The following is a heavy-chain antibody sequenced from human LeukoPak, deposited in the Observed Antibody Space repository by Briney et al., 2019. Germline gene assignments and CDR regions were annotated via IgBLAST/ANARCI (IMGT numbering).Heavy chain of an antibody. CDR2: ISSSGSTI. Sequence: PGGSLRLSCAASGFTFSSYAMSWVRQAPGKGLEWVSYISSSGSTIYYADSVKGRFTISRDNAKNSLYLQMNSLRAEDTAVYYCARDSNSGWYYDFWSGLGGMDVWGQGTTVTVSS. V-gene: IGHV3-48*04. J-gene: IGHJ6*02. D-gene: IGHD3-3*01. CDR3: ARDSNSGWYYDFWSGLGGMDV. CDR1: GFTFSSYA.